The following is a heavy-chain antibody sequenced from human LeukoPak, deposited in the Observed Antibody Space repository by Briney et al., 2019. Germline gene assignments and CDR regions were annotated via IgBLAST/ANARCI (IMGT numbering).Heavy chain of an antibody. CDR1: GSSISSYY. J-gene: IGHJ5*02. Sequence: SSETLSLTCTVSGSSISSYYWSWIRQPPGKGLEWIGYIYYSGSTNYNPSLKSRVTISVDTSKNQFSLKLSSVTAADTAVYYCARHTDVVVPAAIGGFDPWGQGTLVTVSS. CDR2: IYYSGST. D-gene: IGHD2-2*01. CDR3: ARHTDVVVPAAIGGFDP. V-gene: IGHV4-59*08.